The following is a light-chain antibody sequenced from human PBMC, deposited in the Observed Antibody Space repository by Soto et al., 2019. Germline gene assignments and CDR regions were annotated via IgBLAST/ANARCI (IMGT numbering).Light chain of an antibody. CDR2: DAT. V-gene: IGKV3-15*01. CDR1: QSVRNN. Sequence: EILMTQSPATLSVSPGEGATLSCRASQSVRNNFAWYQQKPGQATRLLIYDATTRATGIPARFSGSVSGTEFTLTISGLQSEDFALYYSQQYNDWPSFTFGPGTKVEIK. CDR3: QQYNDWPSFT. J-gene: IGKJ3*01.